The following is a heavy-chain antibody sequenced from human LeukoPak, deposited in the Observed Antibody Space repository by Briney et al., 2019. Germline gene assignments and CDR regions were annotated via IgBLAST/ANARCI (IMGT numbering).Heavy chain of an antibody. CDR1: GYSISSGYY. Sequence: SETLSLTCTVSGYSISSGYYWGWIRQPPGKGLEWIGSIYHSGSTYYNPSLKSRVTISVDTSKNQFSLKLSSVTAADTAVYYCARTSSYSWFWFDPWGQGTLVTVSS. V-gene: IGHV4-38-2*02. J-gene: IGHJ5*02. CDR3: ARTSSYSWFWFDP. D-gene: IGHD2-15*01. CDR2: IYHSGST.